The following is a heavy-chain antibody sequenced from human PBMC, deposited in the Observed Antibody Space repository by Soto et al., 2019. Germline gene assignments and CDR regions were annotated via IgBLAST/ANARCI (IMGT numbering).Heavy chain of an antibody. Sequence: GKGLEWVSSISSSSSYIYYADSVKGRFTISRDNAKNSLYLQMNSLRAEDTAVYYCAKEGAYYDILTGYYNGGYFQHWGQGTLVTVSS. CDR3: AKEGAYYDILTGYYNGGYFQH. J-gene: IGHJ1*01. CDR2: ISSSSSYI. V-gene: IGHV3-21*01. D-gene: IGHD3-9*01.